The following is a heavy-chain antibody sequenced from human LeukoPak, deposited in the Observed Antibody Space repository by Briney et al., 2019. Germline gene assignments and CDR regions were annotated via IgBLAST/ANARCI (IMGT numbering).Heavy chain of an antibody. J-gene: IGHJ4*02. CDR1: GYTFTSYG. CDR2: ISAYNGNT. CDR3: TRNADSGLDY. Sequence: GASVKVSCKASGYTFTSYGISWVRQAPGQGLEWMGWISAYNGNTNYAQKLQGRVTMTRDTSTSTVYMELTSLRSEDTAMYYCTRNADSGLDYWGQGTLVTVSS. D-gene: IGHD3-10*01. V-gene: IGHV1-18*01.